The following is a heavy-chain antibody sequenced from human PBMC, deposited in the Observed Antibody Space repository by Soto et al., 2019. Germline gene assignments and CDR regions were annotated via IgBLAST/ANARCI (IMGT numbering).Heavy chain of an antibody. CDR3: AKEGGVRGGYFDY. CDR2: ISGSCGSK. V-gene: IGHV3-23*01. J-gene: IGHJ4*02. D-gene: IGHD3-10*01. Sequence: PGGSLNLSCADSGYTFSSYAMSGGHQAPEKRLKWVSAISGSCGSKYYADPVKGRFTISRDNSKNTLYLQMNSLRAEDTAVYYCAKEGGVRGGYFDYWGQGTLVTVSS. CDR1: GYTFSSYA.